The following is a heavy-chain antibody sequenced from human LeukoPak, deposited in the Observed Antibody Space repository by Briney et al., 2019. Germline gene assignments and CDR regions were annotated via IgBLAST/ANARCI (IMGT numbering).Heavy chain of an antibody. D-gene: IGHD2-2*01. CDR1: GGSFSGYY. V-gene: IGHV4-34*01. CDR3: ARELAYCSSNSCYGGTFHI. J-gene: IGHJ3*02. Sequence: SSETLSLTCAVYGGSFSGYYWSRIRQPPGKGLEWIGEINHSGSTNYNPSLKSRVTISVDTSKNQFSLKLSSVTAADTAVYYCARELAYCSSNSCYGGTFHIWGQGTMVTVSS. CDR2: INHSGST.